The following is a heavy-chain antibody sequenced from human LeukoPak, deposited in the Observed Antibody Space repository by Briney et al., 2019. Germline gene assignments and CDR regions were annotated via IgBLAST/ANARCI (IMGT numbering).Heavy chain of an antibody. CDR1: GFTFDDYA. D-gene: IGHD4-17*01. Sequence: PGRSLRLSCAASGFTFDDYAMSWVRQAPGKGLEWVSAISGSGGSTYYADSVKGRFTISRDNSKNTLYLQMNSLRAEDTAVYYCAKDRGDYGDYLSDYWGQGTLVTVSS. J-gene: IGHJ4*02. V-gene: IGHV3-23*01. CDR2: ISGSGGST. CDR3: AKDRGDYGDYLSDY.